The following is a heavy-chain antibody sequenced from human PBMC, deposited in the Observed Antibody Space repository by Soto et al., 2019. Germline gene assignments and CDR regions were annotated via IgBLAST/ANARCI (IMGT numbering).Heavy chain of an antibody. Sequence: GGSLRLSCAASGFTFSSYSMNWVRQAPGKGLEWVSYISSSSSTIYYADSVKGRFTISRDNAKNSLYLQMNSLRAEDTAVYYCANGWDYDYIWGSYPVYAFDIWGQGTMVTVSS. CDR1: GFTFSSYS. D-gene: IGHD3-16*02. V-gene: IGHV3-48*01. J-gene: IGHJ3*02. CDR2: ISSSSSTI. CDR3: ANGWDYDYIWGSYPVYAFDI.